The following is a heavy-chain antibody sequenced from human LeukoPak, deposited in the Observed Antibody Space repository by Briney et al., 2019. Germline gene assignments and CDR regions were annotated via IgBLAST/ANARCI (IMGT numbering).Heavy chain of an antibody. D-gene: IGHD3-9*01. CDR2: ISVYNGNT. V-gene: IGHV1-18*01. CDR3: ARDVYYDILIGDYYYYMDV. J-gene: IGHJ6*03. Sequence: ASVKVSCKASGYTFTSYGISWVRQAPGQGLEWMGWISVYNGNTNYAQKFQGRVTMTTDTSTSTAYMELRSLRSDDTAVYYCARDVYYDILIGDYYYYMDVWGKGTTVTVSS. CDR1: GYTFTSYG.